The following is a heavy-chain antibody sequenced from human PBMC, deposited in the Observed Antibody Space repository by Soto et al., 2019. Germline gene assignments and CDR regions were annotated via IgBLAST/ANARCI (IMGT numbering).Heavy chain of an antibody. D-gene: IGHD2-15*01. V-gene: IGHV1-69*13. Sequence: GASVKVSGKASGGTFSSYAISWVRQAPGQGLEWMGGIIPIFGTANYAQKFQGRVTITADESTSTAYMELSSLRSEDTAVYYCARVPEEVVAATGEEYFDYWGQGTLVTVSS. CDR1: GGTFSSYA. CDR2: IIPIFGTA. J-gene: IGHJ4*02. CDR3: ARVPEEVVAATGEEYFDY.